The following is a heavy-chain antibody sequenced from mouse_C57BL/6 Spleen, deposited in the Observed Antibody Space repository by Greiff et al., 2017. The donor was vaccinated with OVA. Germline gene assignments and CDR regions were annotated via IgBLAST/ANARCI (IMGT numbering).Heavy chain of an antibody. CDR3: ARRDGGFDY. V-gene: IGHV1-76*01. Sequence: VQLQQSGAELVRPGASVKLSCKASGYTFTDYYINWVKQRPGQGLEWIARIYPGSGNTYYNEKFKGKATLTAEKSSSTAYMQLSSLTSEDSAVYFCARRDGGFDYWGQGTTLTVSS. CDR2: IYPGSGNT. D-gene: IGHD3-3*01. J-gene: IGHJ2*01. CDR1: GYTFTDYY.